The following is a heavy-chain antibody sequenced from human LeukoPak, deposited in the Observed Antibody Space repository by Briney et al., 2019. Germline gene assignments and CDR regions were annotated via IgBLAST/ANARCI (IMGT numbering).Heavy chain of an antibody. CDR3: TRGGSVPATRSFDY. V-gene: IGHV3-66*01. Sequence: PGGSLRLSCSASGFTVSSDYMSWVRQAPGKGLAWLSFIYSGGSTYYADSVKARFTISRDNSKNTVYLQMNSLRVEDTAVYYCTRGGSVPATRSFDYWGQGTLVTVSS. D-gene: IGHD6-19*01. CDR2: IYSGGST. CDR1: GFTVSSDY. J-gene: IGHJ4*02.